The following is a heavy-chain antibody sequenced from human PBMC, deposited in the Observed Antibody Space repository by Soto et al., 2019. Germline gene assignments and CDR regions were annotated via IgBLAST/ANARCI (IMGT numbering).Heavy chain of an antibody. CDR3: ARALSRNSRAFDY. Sequence: PSETLSLTYTVSGGSISSYYWSWIRQPPGKGLEWIGYIYYSGSTNYNPSLKSRVTISVDTSKNQFSLKLSSVTAADTAVYYCARALSRNSRAFDYWGQGTLVTVSS. CDR1: GGSISSYY. V-gene: IGHV4-59*01. CDR2: IYYSGST. J-gene: IGHJ4*02. D-gene: IGHD3-16*02.